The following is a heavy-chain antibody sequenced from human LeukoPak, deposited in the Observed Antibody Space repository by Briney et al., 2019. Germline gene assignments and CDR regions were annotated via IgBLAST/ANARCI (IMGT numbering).Heavy chain of an antibody. D-gene: IGHD3-3*01. Sequence: ASVKVSCKASGYTFTSYGISWVRQAPGQGLEWMGRISAYNGNTNYAQKLQGRVTMTTDTSTSTAYMELRSQRSDDTAVYYCARDGLRFPRGAFDIWGQGTMVTVSS. CDR1: GYTFTSYG. CDR2: ISAYNGNT. CDR3: ARDGLRFPRGAFDI. V-gene: IGHV1-18*01. J-gene: IGHJ3*02.